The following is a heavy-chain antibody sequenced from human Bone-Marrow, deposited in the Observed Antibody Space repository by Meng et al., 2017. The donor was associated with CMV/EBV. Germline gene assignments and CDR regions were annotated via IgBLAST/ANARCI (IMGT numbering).Heavy chain of an antibody. J-gene: IGHJ3*02. CDR1: GGSISSSNW. CDR3: AREVRYCSSTSCLDAFDI. CDR2: IYHSGST. Sequence: SEPLSLTCAVSGGSISSSNWWSWVRQPPGKGLEWIGEIYHSGSTNYNPSLKSRVTISVDTSKNQFSLKLSSVTAADTAVYYCAREVRYCSSTSCLDAFDIWGQGTMVTVSS. V-gene: IGHV4-4*02. D-gene: IGHD2-2*01.